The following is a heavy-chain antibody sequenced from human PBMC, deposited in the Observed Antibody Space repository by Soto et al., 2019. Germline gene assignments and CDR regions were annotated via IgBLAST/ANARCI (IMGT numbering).Heavy chain of an antibody. CDR2: INPNSGGT. CDR1: GYTFTGYY. V-gene: IGHV1-2*02. Sequence: ASVKVSCKASGYTFTGYYMHWLRQSPGQGLEWMGWINPNSGGTNYAQKLQGRVTMTRDTSISTAYMELSRLRSDDTAVYYCATLPRYNWNYYYYYGMDVWGQGTTVTVSS. CDR3: ATLPRYNWNYYYYYGMDV. D-gene: IGHD1-20*01. J-gene: IGHJ6*02.